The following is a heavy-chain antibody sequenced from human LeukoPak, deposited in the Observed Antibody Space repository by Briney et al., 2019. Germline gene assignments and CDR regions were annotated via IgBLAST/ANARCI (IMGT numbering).Heavy chain of an antibody. D-gene: IGHD2-2*01. J-gene: IGHJ3*02. CDR3: ARVPLIVVVPAATAVGAFDI. V-gene: IGHV3-21*01. CDR2: ISSSSSYI. Sequence: GGSLRLSCAASGFTFSSYSMNWVRQAPGKGLEWVSSISSSSSYIYYADSVKGRFTISRDNAKNSLYLQMNSLRAEDTAVYYCARVPLIVVVPAATAVGAFDIWGQGTMVTVSS. CDR1: GFTFSSYS.